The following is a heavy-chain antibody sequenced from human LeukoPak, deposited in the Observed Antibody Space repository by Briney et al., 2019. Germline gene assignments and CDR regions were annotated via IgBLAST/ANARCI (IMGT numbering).Heavy chain of an antibody. V-gene: IGHV3-66*01. D-gene: IGHD2-8*01. CDR3: ARDPPAVSINTYA. J-gene: IGHJ4*02. CDR2: IFSHGET. CDR1: GFTVGNNY. Sequence: GGSLRLSCAASGFTVGNNYMNWVCHAPGKGLEWVSLIFSHGETSYADSVKGRFTISRDNSKNTLYLQMNGLRVEDTAVYYCARDPPAVSINTYAWGQGTLVTVSS.